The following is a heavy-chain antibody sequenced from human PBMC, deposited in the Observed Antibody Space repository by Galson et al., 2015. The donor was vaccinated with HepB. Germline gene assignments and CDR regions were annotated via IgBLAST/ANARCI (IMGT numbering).Heavy chain of an antibody. CDR2: IDPSDSYT. D-gene: IGHD6-6*01. CDR3: ARRSLSSSFSCGDYYYGMDV. J-gene: IGHJ6*02. Sequence: QSGAEVTRPGESLRISCRGSGYSFTSYWISWVRQMPGKGLEWMGRIDPSDSYTNYSPSFQGHVTISADKSISTAYLQWSGLRASDTAMYYCARRSLSSSFSCGDYYYGMDVWGQGTTVTVSS. CDR1: GYSFTSYW. V-gene: IGHV5-10-1*01.